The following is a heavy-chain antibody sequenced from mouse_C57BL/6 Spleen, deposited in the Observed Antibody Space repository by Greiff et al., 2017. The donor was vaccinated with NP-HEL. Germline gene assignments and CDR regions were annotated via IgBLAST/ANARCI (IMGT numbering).Heavy chain of an antibody. V-gene: IGHV1-4*01. J-gene: IGHJ2*01. CDR2: INPSSGYT. CDR3: ARRGSYPYFDY. CDR1: GYTFTSYT. Sequence: VQLQESGAELARPGASVKMSCKASGYTFTSYTMHWVKQRPGQGLEWIGYINPSSGYTKYNQKFKDKATLTADKSSSTAYMQLSSLTSEDSAVYYCARRGSYPYFDYWGQGTTLTVSS. D-gene: IGHD6-1*01.